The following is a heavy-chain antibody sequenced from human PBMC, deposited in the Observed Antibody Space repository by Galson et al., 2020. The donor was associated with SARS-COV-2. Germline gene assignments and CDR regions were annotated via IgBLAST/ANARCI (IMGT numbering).Heavy chain of an antibody. D-gene: IGHD3-16*01. CDR2: LFESGGT. CDR1: GGSLSSWS. CDR3: ARVSYDYNNSHQRSYVLDI. Sequence: ASETLSPTCPVPGGSLSSWSWTWIRQLPGKGLQWIGDLFESGGTNSNPSLRGRVSISADTSKSHFSLKLSSVTAADTAVYYCARVSYDYNNSHQRSYVLDIWGQGTKVRVAS. V-gene: IGHV4-59*01. J-gene: IGHJ3*02.